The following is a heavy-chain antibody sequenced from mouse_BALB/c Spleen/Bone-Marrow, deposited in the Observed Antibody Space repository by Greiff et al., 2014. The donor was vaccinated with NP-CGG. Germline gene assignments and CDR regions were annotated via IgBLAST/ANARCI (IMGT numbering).Heavy chain of an antibody. J-gene: IGHJ2*01. CDR3: ARFTYDYDAGGFDY. D-gene: IGHD2-4*01. V-gene: IGHV3-2*02. CDR1: GYSITSDYA. Sequence: VQLKESGPGLVKPSQSLSLTCTVTGYSITSDYAWNWIRQFPGNKLEWMGYISYSGSSNYSPSLKSRISITRDTSKNQFFLQLNSVTTEDTATYYCARFTYDYDAGGFDYWGQGTTLTVSS. CDR2: ISYSGSS.